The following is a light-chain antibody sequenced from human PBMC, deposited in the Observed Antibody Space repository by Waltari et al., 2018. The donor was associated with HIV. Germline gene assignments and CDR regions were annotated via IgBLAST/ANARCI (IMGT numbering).Light chain of an antibody. Sequence: EIVLTQSPGTLSLSPGERVTLSCRASERIDTTFLAWYQQKRGQAPRLLIFGASRRATGIPDFTLTIDRLDPEDFAVYYCQQYLGSPRTFGQGTKVEIK. CDR1: ERIDTTF. CDR2: GAS. CDR3: QQYLGSPRT. V-gene: IGKV3-20*01. J-gene: IGKJ1*01.